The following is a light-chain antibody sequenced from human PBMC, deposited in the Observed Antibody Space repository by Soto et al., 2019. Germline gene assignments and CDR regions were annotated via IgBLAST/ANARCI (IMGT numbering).Light chain of an antibody. CDR1: SRDVGSYNL. CDR3: CSCAGSSTNVV. Sequence: SALTQPASVSGSPGQSITISCTGTSRDVGSYNLVSWYQQHPGKAPKLMIYEVSKRPSGVSNRFSDSKSGNTASLTISGLQAEDEADYYCCSCAGSSTNVVFGGGTKVTVL. J-gene: IGLJ2*01. CDR2: EVS. V-gene: IGLV2-23*02.